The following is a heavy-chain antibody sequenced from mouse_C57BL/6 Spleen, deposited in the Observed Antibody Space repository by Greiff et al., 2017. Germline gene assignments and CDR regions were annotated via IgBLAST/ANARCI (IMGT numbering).Heavy chain of an antibody. CDR3: AGSGTAQASWLAY. CDR2: IYPGDGDT. CDR1: GYAFSSSW. Sequence: VQLQQSGPELVKPGASVKISCKASGYAFSSSWMNWVKQRPGKGLEWIGRIYPGDGDTNYNGKFKGKATLTADKSSSPAYMQLSSLTSEDSAVYCCAGSGTAQASWLAYRGQGTLVTGSA. J-gene: IGHJ3*01. D-gene: IGHD3-2*02. V-gene: IGHV1-82*01.